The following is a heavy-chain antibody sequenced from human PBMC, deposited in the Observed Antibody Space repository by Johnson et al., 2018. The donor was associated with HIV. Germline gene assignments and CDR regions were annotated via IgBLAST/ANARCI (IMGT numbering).Heavy chain of an antibody. CDR3: VRDGNYYDRSGYRVDAFDV. D-gene: IGHD3-22*01. CDR2: IADDGTNT. J-gene: IGHJ3*01. Sequence: QVQLVESGGGVVQPERSLRLSCAASEFSFSTYAMRWVRQAPGKGLEGVAVIADDGTNTAYADAVKGRFPISRDNYKNTLYLKMNSLRAGDTAVYYGVRDGNYYDRSGYRVDAFDVWGQGTMVTVSS. V-gene: IGHV3-30-3*01. CDR1: EFSFSTYA.